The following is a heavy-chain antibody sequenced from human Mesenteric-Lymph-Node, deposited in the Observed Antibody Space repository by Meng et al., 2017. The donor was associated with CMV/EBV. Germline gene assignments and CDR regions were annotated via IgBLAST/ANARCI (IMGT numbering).Heavy chain of an antibody. J-gene: IGHJ4*02. CDR1: GYTFTAYS. D-gene: IGHD5-24*01. CDR2: INPNSGGT. Sequence: ASVKVSCKASGYTFTAYSLHWVRQAPGQGLEWVGWINPNSGGTHYAQNFQGRVTMTSDTSISTAYMELSRLRSDDTAGYYCARERDGYNFFDYWGQGTLVTVSS. CDR3: ARERDGYNFFDY. V-gene: IGHV1-2*02.